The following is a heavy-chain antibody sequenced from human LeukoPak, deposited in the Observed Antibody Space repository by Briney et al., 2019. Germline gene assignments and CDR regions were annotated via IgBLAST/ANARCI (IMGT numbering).Heavy chain of an antibody. D-gene: IGHD3-10*01. J-gene: IGHJ5*02. CDR2: INPNSGGT. Sequence: GASVKVSCKASGYTFTGYYMHWVRQAPGQGLEWMGWINPNSGGTNYAQKFQGRVTMTRDTSISTAYMELSRLRSGDTAVYYCARVHVVSGSYSWFDPWGQGTLVTVSS. CDR3: ARVHVVSGSYSWFDP. CDR1: GYTFTGYY. V-gene: IGHV1-2*02.